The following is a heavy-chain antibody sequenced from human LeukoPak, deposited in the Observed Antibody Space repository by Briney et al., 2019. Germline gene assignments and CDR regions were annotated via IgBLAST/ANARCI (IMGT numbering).Heavy chain of an antibody. CDR3: ARDQEAYCTSSSCFQFAP. Sequence: SETLSLTCTVSGYSISSGYYWSWIRQPAGKGLQWIGRIYDNTNSNYNPSLKSRVTMFVDTSKNQFSLRLTSVTAADTATYYCARDQEAYCTSSSCFQFAPWGQGTLVIVSS. CDR2: IYDNTNS. V-gene: IGHV4-38-2*02. J-gene: IGHJ5*01. CDR1: GYSISSGYY. D-gene: IGHD2-8*01.